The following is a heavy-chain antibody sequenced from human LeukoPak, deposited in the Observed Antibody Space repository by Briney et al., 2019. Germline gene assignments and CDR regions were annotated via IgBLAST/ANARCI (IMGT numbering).Heavy chain of an antibody. D-gene: IGHD3-22*01. CDR2: IWFDGIRK. V-gene: IGHV3-33*01. Sequence: GRSLRLSCVASGFTFSNYGMHWVRQVPGKGLEWVAAIWFDGIRKYYADSVKGRLTISRDNSKNTLYLQMNTLRGEDTAVYYCARDLEDSSPFGAFDMWGQGTMVTVPS. CDR3: ARDLEDSSPFGAFDM. J-gene: IGHJ3*02. CDR1: GFTFSNYG.